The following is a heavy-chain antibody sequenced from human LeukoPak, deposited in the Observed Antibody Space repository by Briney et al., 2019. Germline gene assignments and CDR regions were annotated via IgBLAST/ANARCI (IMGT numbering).Heavy chain of an antibody. CDR1: GFTFNNYG. CDR2: IYSGGST. V-gene: IGHV3-66*01. Sequence: QPGGSLRLSCAASGFTFNNYGIHWVRQAPGKGLEWVSVIYSGGSTYYADSVKGRFTISRDNSKNTLYLQMNSLRAEDTAVYYCASTFYGDSPPYWGQGTLVTVSS. D-gene: IGHD4-17*01. CDR3: ASTFYGDSPPY. J-gene: IGHJ4*02.